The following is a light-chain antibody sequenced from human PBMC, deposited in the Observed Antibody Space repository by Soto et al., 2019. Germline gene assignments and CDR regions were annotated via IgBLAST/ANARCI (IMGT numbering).Light chain of an antibody. CDR1: QTVTSY. CDR2: AAS. J-gene: IGKJ1*01. V-gene: IGKV1-39*01. CDR3: QQSYRFPKT. Sequence: DVQMTQSPSSLSASVGDSLTLTCRASQTVTSYLNWYQQKPGKAPKLLIYAASTLQSGVPLRFSGSGSGTEFTLTIISLQPEDFATYYCQQSYRFPKTFGRGTKVDIK.